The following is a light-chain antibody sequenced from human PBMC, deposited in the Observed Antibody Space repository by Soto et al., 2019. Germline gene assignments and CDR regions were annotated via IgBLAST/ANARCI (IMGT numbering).Light chain of an antibody. CDR3: QQYGSSPTWT. Sequence: EVVLTQSPNTLSLSPGERATLSCWASQSLRSSYLAWYQRKPGQAPRLLIYGASSRATGIPNRFSGSGSGTDFTLTISRLEPEDFAVYYCQQYGSSPTWTFGQGTKVDIK. CDR1: QSLRSSY. J-gene: IGKJ1*01. CDR2: GAS. V-gene: IGKV3-20*01.